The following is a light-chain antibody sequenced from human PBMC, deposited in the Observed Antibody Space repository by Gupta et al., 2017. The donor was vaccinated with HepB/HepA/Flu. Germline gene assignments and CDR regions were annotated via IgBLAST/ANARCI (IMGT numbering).Light chain of an antibody. CDR1: QSVRSH. CDR3: QLRNTSSST. Sequence: EIVLTQSPATLSLSPGARATLSCRSSQSVRSHLAWYQQKPGQPPRLLIYGASNRANAIPARFSGSGSGTAFTLTIISLVPEDFAVYYCQLRNTSSSTFGQGTKMEIK. V-gene: IGKV3-11*01. J-gene: IGKJ2*01. CDR2: GAS.